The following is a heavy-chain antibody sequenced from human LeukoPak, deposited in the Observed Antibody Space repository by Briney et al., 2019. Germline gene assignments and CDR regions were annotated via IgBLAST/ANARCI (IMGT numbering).Heavy chain of an antibody. V-gene: IGHV4-59*02. J-gene: IGHJ4*02. CDR2: VFFGGQT. D-gene: IGHD5-24*01. CDR1: GDPVWSYY. Sequence: SKTLSLTCSVSGDPVWSYYWTWVRQPPEKGLEWIGYVFFGGQTNYNPSVKSRVTISLDTSRSQSSLNLTSVTAADSAVYYCARGAYADRTGYNLDSWGQGTLVFVSS. CDR3: ARGAYADRTGYNLDS.